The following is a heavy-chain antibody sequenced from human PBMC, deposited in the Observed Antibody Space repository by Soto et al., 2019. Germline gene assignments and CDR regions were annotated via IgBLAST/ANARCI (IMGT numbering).Heavy chain of an antibody. J-gene: IGHJ6*02. CDR1: GYTFTSYG. Sequence: ASVKVSCKASGYTFTSYGISWVRQAPGQGLEWMGWISAYNGNTNYAQKLQGRVTMTTDTSTSTAYMELSSLRSEDTAVYYCAIRNIDIVVVPAALPQAYYGMDVWGQGTTVTVSS. CDR3: AIRNIDIVVVPAALPQAYYGMDV. CDR2: ISAYNGNT. D-gene: IGHD2-2*02. V-gene: IGHV1-18*01.